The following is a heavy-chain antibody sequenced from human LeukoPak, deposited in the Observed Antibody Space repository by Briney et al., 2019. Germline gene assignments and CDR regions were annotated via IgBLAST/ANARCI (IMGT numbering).Heavy chain of an antibody. CDR3: ARAYYYDSGSYWRTWYFDL. CDR2: INWSGGTT. CDR1: GFTFDDYA. Sequence: GGSLRLSCAASGFTFDDYATSWVRPVPGKGLEWVSVINWSGGTTGYADSVKGRFTIHRDNAKNSLYLLMNSLRDDDTALYHCARAYYYDSGSYWRTWYFDLWGRGTLVTVSS. D-gene: IGHD3-10*01. J-gene: IGHJ2*01. V-gene: IGHV3-20*01.